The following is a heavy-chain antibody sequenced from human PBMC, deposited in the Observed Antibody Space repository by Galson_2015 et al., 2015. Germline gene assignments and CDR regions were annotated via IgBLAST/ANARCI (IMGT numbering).Heavy chain of an antibody. CDR1: GGSISSGGYY. D-gene: IGHD2-2*01. V-gene: IGHV4-31*03. J-gene: IGHJ3*02. CDR3: ARLSEVVADAFDI. Sequence: TLSLTCTVSGGSISSGGYYWSWIRQHPGEGLEWIGYIYYSGSTYYNPSLKSRVTISVDTSKNQFSLKLSSVTAADTAVYYCARLSEVVADAFDIWGQGTMVTVSS. CDR2: IYYSGST.